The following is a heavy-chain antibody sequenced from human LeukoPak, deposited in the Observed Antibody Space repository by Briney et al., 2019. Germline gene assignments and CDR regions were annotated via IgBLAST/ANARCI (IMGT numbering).Heavy chain of an antibody. Sequence: GGSLRLSCVVSGFTFSNYALSWVRQAPGKGLEWGSVIYSGDITYYTDSVKGRFTISRDNSKNTLYLQMNSLRAEDTAVYYCARGSGYSYGFPDYWGQGTLVTVSS. D-gene: IGHD5-18*01. CDR1: GFTFSNYA. V-gene: IGHV3-23*03. CDR3: ARGSGYSYGFPDY. J-gene: IGHJ4*02. CDR2: IYSGDIT.